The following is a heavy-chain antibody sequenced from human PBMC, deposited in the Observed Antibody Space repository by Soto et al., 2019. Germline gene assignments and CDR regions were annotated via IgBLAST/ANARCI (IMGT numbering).Heavy chain of an antibody. CDR1: GYTFTSYG. V-gene: IGHV1-18*01. Sequence: ASVKVSCKASGYTFTSYGIIFVRQAPGQCLEWIGWISAYKCNTNYAQKLQGRVTIATGTSTSTADMELRSLRSDDTAVYYWAEGGSSSSSKNYYYYGMDVWG. J-gene: IGHJ6*02. CDR2: ISAYKCNT. CDR3: AEGGSSSSSKNYYYYGMDV. D-gene: IGHD6-13*01.